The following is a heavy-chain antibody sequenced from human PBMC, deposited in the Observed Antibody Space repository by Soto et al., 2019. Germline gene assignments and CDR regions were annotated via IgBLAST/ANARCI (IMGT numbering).Heavy chain of an antibody. J-gene: IGHJ4*02. CDR1: GFNFSSYA. Sequence: GGSLRLSCAASGFNFSSYAMSWVRQAPGKGLEWVSAISGSGGSTYYADSVKGRFTISRDNSKNTLYLQMNSLRAEDTAVYYCARDHTTRFYYFDYWGQGTLVTVSS. V-gene: IGHV3-23*01. CDR2: ISGSGGST. CDR3: ARDHTTRFYYFDY.